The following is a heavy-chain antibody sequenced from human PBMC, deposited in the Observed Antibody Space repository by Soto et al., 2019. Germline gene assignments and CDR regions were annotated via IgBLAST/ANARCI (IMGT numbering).Heavy chain of an antibody. CDR2: IRNNGGNT. CDR3: ARDFGKSTSWSGIGDI. CDR1: GFTFINYT. V-gene: IGHV3-64*01. Sequence: EVQLVESGGGLVQPGGSLRLSCVASGFTFINYTMHWVRQAPGKGLEYVSAIRNNGGNTFYANSVRGRFTISRDNSKNTLYLQMGSLRPEDMAVYYCARDFGKSTSWSGIGDIWGQGTLVTFSS. D-gene: IGHD6-13*01. J-gene: IGHJ4*02.